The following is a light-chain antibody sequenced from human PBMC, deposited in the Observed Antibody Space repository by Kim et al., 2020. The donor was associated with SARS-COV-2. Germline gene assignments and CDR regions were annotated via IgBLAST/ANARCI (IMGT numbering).Light chain of an antibody. CDR1: HSVRSN. J-gene: IGKJ1*01. Sequence: SAGERATLSCRASHSVRSNLAWYQQKPGQAPRLLFYGASTRATGIPARFSGSGSGTEFTLTISSLQSEDFSVYYCQQYNNWPPWTFGQGTKVDIK. V-gene: IGKV3-15*01. CDR2: GAS. CDR3: QQYNNWPPWT.